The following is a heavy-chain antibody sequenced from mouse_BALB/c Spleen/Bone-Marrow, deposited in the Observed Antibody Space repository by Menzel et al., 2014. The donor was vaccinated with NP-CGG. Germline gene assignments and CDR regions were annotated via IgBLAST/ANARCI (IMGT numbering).Heavy chain of an antibody. CDR3: VKGGYGNYVDYFDF. D-gene: IGHD2-1*01. CDR2: INSNGGST. J-gene: IGHJ2*01. Sequence: EVMLVESGGGLVQPGGSLKLSCAASGFTFSNYGMSWVRQTPDKRLELVATINSNGGSTYYPDSVKGLFTISRDTAKNTLYLQMCSLKTEETAVYYCVKGGYGNYVDYFDFWGQGTTLTVSS. CDR1: GFTFSNYG. V-gene: IGHV5-6-3*01.